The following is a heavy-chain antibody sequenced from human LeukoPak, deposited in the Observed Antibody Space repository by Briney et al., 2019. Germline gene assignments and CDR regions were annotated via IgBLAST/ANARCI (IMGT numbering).Heavy chain of an antibody. V-gene: IGHV3-9*01. Sequence: GRSLRLSCAASGFTFDDYAMHWVRQAPGKGLEWVSGISWNSGSIGYADSVKGRFTISRDNAKNSLCLQMNSLRAEDTALYYCAKGLGKYYFDYWGQGTLVTVSS. J-gene: IGHJ4*02. D-gene: IGHD5-12*01. CDR1: GFTFDDYA. CDR2: ISWNSGSI. CDR3: AKGLGKYYFDY.